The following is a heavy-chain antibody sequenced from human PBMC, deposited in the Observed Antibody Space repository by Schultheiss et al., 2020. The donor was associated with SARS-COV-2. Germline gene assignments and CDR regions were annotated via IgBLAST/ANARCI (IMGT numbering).Heavy chain of an antibody. J-gene: IGHJ4*02. V-gene: IGHV3-21*01. CDR2: ISSSSSYI. Sequence: ETLSLTCAVSGGSISSSNWWSWVRQPPGKGLEWVSSISSSSSYIYYADSVKGRFTISRDNAKNSLYLQMNSLRAEDTAVYYCARGVEMALDYWGQGTLVTVSS. CDR1: GGSISSSN. CDR3: ARGVEMALDY. D-gene: IGHD5-24*01.